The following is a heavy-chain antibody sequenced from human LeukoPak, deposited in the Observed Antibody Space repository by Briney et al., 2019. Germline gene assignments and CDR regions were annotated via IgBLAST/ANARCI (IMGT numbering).Heavy chain of an antibody. D-gene: IGHD3-22*01. V-gene: IGHV3-48*03. Sequence: GGSLRLSCAASGFTFSSYEMNWVRQAPGKGLEWVSYISSGSIIYYADSVKGRFTISRDSAKNSLYLQMNSLRAEDTAVYYCARGAYYYDSSGYYGAFDIWVQGTMVTVSS. J-gene: IGHJ3*02. CDR3: ARGAYYYDSSGYYGAFDI. CDR2: ISSGSII. CDR1: GFTFSSYE.